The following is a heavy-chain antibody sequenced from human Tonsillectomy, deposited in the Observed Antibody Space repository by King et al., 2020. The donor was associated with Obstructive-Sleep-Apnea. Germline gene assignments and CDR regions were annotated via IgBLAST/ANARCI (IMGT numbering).Heavy chain of an antibody. J-gene: IGHJ5*02. D-gene: IGHD3-9*01. V-gene: IGHV4-59*01. CDR3: ARGAIYDMLTGKMKEIDP. CDR2: IYYSGST. CDR1: GGSISNYF. Sequence: VQLQESGPGLVKPSETLSLTCTVSGGSISNYFWSWIRQPPGKGLEWIGYIYYSGSTNCNPSLQRRVTISVDTSKNPFSLTLSSVTAADPAVYYCARGAIYDMLTGKMKEIDPWGQGTLVTVSS.